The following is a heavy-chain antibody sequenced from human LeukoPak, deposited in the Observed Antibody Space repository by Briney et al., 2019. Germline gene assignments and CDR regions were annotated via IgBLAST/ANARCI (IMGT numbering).Heavy chain of an antibody. V-gene: IGHV3-23*01. CDR2: IGGGGPTT. J-gene: IGHJ4*02. Sequence: GGSLRLSCAASGFTFSTYAMNWVRQAPAKGLEWVSAIGGGGPTTDYADSVKDRFTISRDNSKNTLYLQMNSLRAEDTAVYFCARGFLGGTDQYFDSWGQGTLVTVSS. CDR1: GFTFSTYA. D-gene: IGHD6-19*01. CDR3: ARGFLGGTDQYFDS.